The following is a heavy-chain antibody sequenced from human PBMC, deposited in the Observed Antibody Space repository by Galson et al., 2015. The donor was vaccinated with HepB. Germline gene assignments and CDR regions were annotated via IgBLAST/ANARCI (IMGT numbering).Heavy chain of an antibody. J-gene: IGHJ4*02. D-gene: IGHD5-12*01. CDR1: GYTFTSYA. Sequence: SVKVSCKASGYTFTSYAMHWVRQAPGQRLEWMGWINAGNGNTKCSQRFQGRVTITRDTSASTVYMELSSLRSEDTAVYYCARVNIMATTLFNYWGQGTLVTVSS. CDR3: ARVNIMATTLFNY. CDR2: INAGNGNT. V-gene: IGHV1-3*01.